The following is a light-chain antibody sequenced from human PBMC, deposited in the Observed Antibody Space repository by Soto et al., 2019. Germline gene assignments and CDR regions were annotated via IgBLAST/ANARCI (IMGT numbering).Light chain of an antibody. CDR3: QQLNTLPFT. Sequence: DIQLTQSPPLLSASVEDRVTITCRASHDISTYLAWYQQKPGKAPKLMIYEASTLQSGVPSRFSGSGSGTEFTLTISGLLPEDFATYHCQQLNTLPFTFGQGTRLEIK. J-gene: IGKJ5*01. V-gene: IGKV1-9*01. CDR1: HDISTY. CDR2: EAS.